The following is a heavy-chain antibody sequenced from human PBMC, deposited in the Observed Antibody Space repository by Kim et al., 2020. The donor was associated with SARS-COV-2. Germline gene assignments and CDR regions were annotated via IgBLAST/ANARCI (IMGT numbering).Heavy chain of an antibody. CDR2: IYYSGST. J-gene: IGHJ5*02. V-gene: IGHV4-39*01. CDR1: GGSISSSSYY. D-gene: IGHD6-19*01. CDR3: ARREQWLPTWNNWFDP. Sequence: SETLSLTCTVSGGSISSSSYYWGWIRQPPGKGLEWIGSIYYSGSTYYNPSLKSRVTISVDTSKNQFSLKLSSVTAADTAVYYCARREQWLPTWNNWFDPWGQGTLVTVSS.